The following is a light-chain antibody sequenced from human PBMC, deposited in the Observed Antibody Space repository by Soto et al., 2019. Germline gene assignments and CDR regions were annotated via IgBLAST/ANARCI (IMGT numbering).Light chain of an antibody. V-gene: IGLV2-14*02. Sequence: QSALTQPASVSGSPGQSITISCTGTSSDVGSYNLVSWYQQHPGKAPKLMIYEVNYRPSGVSNRFSGSKSGNTASLTISGLQAEDEADYYCNSYTPSSTRVFGTGTKVTVL. CDR2: EVN. J-gene: IGLJ1*01. CDR3: NSYTPSSTRV. CDR1: SSDVGSYNL.